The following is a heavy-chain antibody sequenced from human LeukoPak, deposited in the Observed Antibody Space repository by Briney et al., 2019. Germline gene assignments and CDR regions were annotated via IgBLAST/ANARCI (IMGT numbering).Heavy chain of an antibody. CDR3: ARVPPIPPVTDFDY. CDR2: ISGYNGNT. J-gene: IGHJ4*02. D-gene: IGHD2-21*01. Sequence: GASVKVSRKASGYTFTSYGINWVRQAPGQGLEWMGWISGYNGNTNYAQKFRDRVTMTTDTSTSTAYMELRSLRSDDTAVYYCARVPPIPPVTDFDYWGQGTLVIVSS. V-gene: IGHV1-18*01. CDR1: GYTFTSYG.